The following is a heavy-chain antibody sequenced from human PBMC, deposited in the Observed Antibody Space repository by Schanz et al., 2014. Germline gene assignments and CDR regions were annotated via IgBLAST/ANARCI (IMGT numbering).Heavy chain of an antibody. CDR2: ISGSGGST. V-gene: IGHV3-23*01. CDR3: ARLDPYCRSGTCSRAFDF. Sequence: EVQLLESGGGLVEPGGSLRLSCATSGFSLDIFAVSWVRQAPGKGLEWVSAISGSGGSTYYADSVKGRFTISRDNSKNTLYLQMNSLRTEDTAVYYCARLDPYCRSGTCSRAFDFWGQGTLVTVSS. D-gene: IGHD2-15*01. J-gene: IGHJ4*02. CDR1: GFSLDIFA.